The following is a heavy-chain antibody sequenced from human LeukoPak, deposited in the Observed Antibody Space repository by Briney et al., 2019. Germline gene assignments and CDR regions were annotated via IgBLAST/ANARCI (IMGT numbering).Heavy chain of an antibody. J-gene: IGHJ4*02. D-gene: IGHD3-3*01. V-gene: IGHV4-59*08. CDR2: IYYSGST. CDR3: ARHDSRITIFGVVIPTQPFDY. CDR1: GGSISSYY. Sequence: SETLSLTCTVSGGSISSYYWSWIRQPPGKGLEWIGYIYYSGSTNCNPSLKSRVTISVDTSKNQFSLKLSSVTAADTAVYYCARHDSRITIFGVVIPTQPFDYWGQGTLVTVSS.